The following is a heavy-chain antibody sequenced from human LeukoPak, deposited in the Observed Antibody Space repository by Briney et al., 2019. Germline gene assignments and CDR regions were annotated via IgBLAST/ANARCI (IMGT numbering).Heavy chain of an antibody. D-gene: IGHD3-22*01. J-gene: IGHJ4*02. CDR3: ARRDSSGYYFFY. CDR2: IYYSGST. CDR1: GGSISSYY. V-gene: IGHV4-59*12. Sequence: SETLSLTCNVSGGSISSYYWSWIRQPPGKGLEWIGYIYYSGSTNYNPSLKSRVTISVDTSKNQFSLKLSSVTAADTAVYYCARRDSSGYYFFYWGQGTLVTVSS.